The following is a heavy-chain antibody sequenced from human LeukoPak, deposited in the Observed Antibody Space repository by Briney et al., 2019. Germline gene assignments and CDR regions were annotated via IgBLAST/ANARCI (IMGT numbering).Heavy chain of an antibody. V-gene: IGHV3-30-3*01. CDR1: GFTFSSYA. J-gene: IGHJ4*02. CDR2: ISYDGSNK. D-gene: IGHD1-1*01. CDR3: ARGIQLYYFDY. Sequence: PGRSLRLSCAASGFTFSSYAMHWVRQAPGKGLEWVAVISYDGSNKYYADSVKGRFTNSRDNSKNTLYLQMNSLRAEDTAVYYCARGIQLYYFDYWGQGTLVTVSS.